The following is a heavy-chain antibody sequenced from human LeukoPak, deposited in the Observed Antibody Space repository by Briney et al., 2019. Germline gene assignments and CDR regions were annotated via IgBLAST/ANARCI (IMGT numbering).Heavy chain of an antibody. CDR3: ARIDGITMKVDY. V-gene: IGHV4-59*01. CDR1: GGSISSYY. J-gene: IGHJ4*02. Sequence: SETLSLTCTVSGGSISSYYWSWIRQPPGKGLEWIGYIYYSGSTNYNPSLKSRVTISVDTSKNQFSLKLSSVTAADTAVYYCARIDGITMKVDYWGQGTLVTVSS. D-gene: IGHD3-22*01. CDR2: IYYSGST.